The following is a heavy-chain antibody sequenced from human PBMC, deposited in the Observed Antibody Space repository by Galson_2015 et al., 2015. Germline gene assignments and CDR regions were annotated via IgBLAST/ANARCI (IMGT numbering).Heavy chain of an antibody. CDR3: ARGSNCAN. Sequence: SLRLSCAGSGFTFSSRAMTWVRQAPGKGLEWVSTISGNNGGTHYADSVRGRFTISRDDSKNTLYLQMDSLRAEDTAIYFCARGSNCANWGQGTRVAVSS. J-gene: IGHJ1*01. CDR1: GFTFSSRA. D-gene: IGHD3-16*01. V-gene: IGHV3-23*01. CDR2: ISGNNGGT.